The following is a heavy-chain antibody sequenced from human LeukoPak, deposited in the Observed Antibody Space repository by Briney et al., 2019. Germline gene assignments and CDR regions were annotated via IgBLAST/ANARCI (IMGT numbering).Heavy chain of an antibody. CDR1: GYTFTSYY. CDR3: ATDPSVGAPQYAFDI. V-gene: IGHV1-46*01. J-gene: IGHJ3*02. Sequence: GASVKVSCKASGYTFTSYYMHWVRQAPGQGLEWMGIINPSGGSTSYAQKFQGRVTMTRDMSTSTDYMELSSLRSEDTAVYYCATDPSVGAPQYAFDIWGQGTMVTVSS. D-gene: IGHD1-26*01. CDR2: INPSGGST.